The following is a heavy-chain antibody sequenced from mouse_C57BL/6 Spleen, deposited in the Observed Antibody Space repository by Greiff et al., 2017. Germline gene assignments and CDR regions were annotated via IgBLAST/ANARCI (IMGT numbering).Heavy chain of an antibody. CDR2: IYPGDGDT. J-gene: IGHJ4*01. D-gene: IGHD3-2*02. V-gene: IGHV1-82*01. CDR1: GYAFSSSW. CDR3: ARADSPGGDY. Sequence: VQLQQSGPELVKPGASVKISCKASGYAFSSSWMNWVKQRPGKGLEWIGRIYPGDGDTNYNGKFKGKATLTADKSSSTAYMQLSSLTSEDSAVYVCARADSPGGDYWGQGTSVTVSS.